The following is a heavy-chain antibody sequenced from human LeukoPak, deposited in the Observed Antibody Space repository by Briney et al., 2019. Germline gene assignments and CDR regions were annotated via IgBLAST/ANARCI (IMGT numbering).Heavy chain of an antibody. J-gene: IGHJ4*02. CDR3: ARRSPPYYYDSSGYYDY. Sequence: PSETLSLTCTVSGGSISSYYWSWIGQPPGKGLEWIGYIYYSGSTNYNPSLSSRVTISVDTSKNQFSLKLSSVTAADTAVYYCARRSPPYYYDSSGYYDYWGQGTLVTVSS. CDR1: GGSISSYY. D-gene: IGHD3-22*01. CDR2: IYYSGST. V-gene: IGHV4-59*01.